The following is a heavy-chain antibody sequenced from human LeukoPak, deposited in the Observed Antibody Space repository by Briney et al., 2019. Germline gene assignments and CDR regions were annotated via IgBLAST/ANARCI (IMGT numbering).Heavy chain of an antibody. J-gene: IGHJ4*02. CDR1: GFTFSSYA. CDR2: ISCSGGST. V-gene: IGHV3-23*01. Sequence: GGSLRLSCAASGFTFSSYAMSWVRQDPGKGLEGVSAISCSGGSTYYADSVKGRFTISRDNSKNTLYLQMNSVRAEDTAVYYCAKVRPDSSEFDYWGQGTLVTVSS. CDR3: AKVRPDSSEFDY. D-gene: IGHD5-18*01.